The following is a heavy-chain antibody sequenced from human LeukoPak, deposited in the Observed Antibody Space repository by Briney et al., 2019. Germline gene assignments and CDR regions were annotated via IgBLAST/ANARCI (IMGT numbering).Heavy chain of an antibody. CDR3: ATDLGSSWIY. Sequence: ASVKVSCKASGYTFTGYYLHWVRQAPGQGLEWMGWINPNSGGTNYAQKFQGRVTMTSDTSISTAYMELSRLSSDDTAVYYCATDLGSSWIYWGQGTLVTVSS. CDR1: GYTFTGYY. V-gene: IGHV1-2*02. J-gene: IGHJ4*01. CDR2: INPNSGGT. D-gene: IGHD6-13*01.